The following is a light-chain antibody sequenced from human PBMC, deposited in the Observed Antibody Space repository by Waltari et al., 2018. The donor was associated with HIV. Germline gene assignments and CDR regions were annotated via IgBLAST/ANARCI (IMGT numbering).Light chain of an antibody. J-gene: IGKJ3*01. CDR1: QSVSSAY. CDR2: GAS. V-gene: IGKV3-20*01. Sequence: EIVLTQSPGTLSLSPGDRATLSCRASQSVSSAYLAWYQQKPGQAPRLLIYGASNRATGIPDRFSCSGSGTDCTLTISRLEPEDFAVYYCQQYGSSPFTFGPGTKLDIK. CDR3: QQYGSSPFT.